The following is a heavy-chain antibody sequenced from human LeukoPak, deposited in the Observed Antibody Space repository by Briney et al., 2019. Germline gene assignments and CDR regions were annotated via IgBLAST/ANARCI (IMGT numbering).Heavy chain of an antibody. CDR2: FYSGGST. J-gene: IGHJ4*02. CDR3: ASNKYSSSWYTDY. CDR1: GFTVSSNY. V-gene: IGHV3-66*01. D-gene: IGHD6-13*01. Sequence: GGSLRLSCAASGFTVSSNYMSWVRQAPGKGLEWVPVFYSGGSTYYADSVKGRFTISRDNSKNTLYLQMNSLRAEDTAVYYCASNKYSSSWYTDYWGQGTLVTVSS.